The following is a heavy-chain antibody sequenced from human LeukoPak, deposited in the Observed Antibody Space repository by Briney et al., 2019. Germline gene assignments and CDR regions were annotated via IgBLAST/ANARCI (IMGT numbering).Heavy chain of an antibody. CDR3: ATYSAARDAFDI. Sequence: ASVKVSCKGSGYTLTELSMHWVRQAPGKGLEWLGGFDPEDGETIYAQKFQGRVTMTEDTSTDTAYMELSSLRSEDTAVYYCATYSAARDAFDIWGQGTMVTVSS. V-gene: IGHV1-24*01. J-gene: IGHJ3*02. D-gene: IGHD6-13*01. CDR1: GYTLTELS. CDR2: FDPEDGET.